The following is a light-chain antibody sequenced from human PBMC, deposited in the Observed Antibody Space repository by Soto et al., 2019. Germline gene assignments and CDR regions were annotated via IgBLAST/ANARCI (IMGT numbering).Light chain of an antibody. CDR1: QSVSSN. CDR3: QQSGSSPPT. J-gene: IGKJ4*01. V-gene: IGKV3-20*01. CDR2: GAS. Sequence: EIVMTQSPATLSVSPGERATLSCRASQSVSSNLAWYQQKPGQAPRLLIYGASNRATGIPDRFSGSGSATDFTLTISRLEPEDFAVYFCQQSGSSPPTFGGGTKVDIK.